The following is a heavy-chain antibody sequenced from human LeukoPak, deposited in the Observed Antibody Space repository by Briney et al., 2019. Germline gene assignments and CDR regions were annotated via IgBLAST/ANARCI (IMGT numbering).Heavy chain of an antibody. CDR2: IKQDGSEK. CDR3: ARDRGYYGMDV. V-gene: IGHV3-7*03. Sequence: PSETLSLTCAVSGGSIRNSSFYWGWVRQAPGTGLEWVANIKQDGSEKYYVDSVKGRFTISRDNAKNSLYLQMNSLRAEDTAVYYCARDRGYYGMDVWGQGTTVTVSS. J-gene: IGHJ6*02. CDR1: GGSIRNSSFY.